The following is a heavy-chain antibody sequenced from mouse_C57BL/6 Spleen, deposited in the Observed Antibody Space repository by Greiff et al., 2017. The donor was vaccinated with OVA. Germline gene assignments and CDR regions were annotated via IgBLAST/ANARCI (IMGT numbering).Heavy chain of an antibody. J-gene: IGHJ2*01. CDR2: IDPSDSYT. V-gene: IGHV1-50*01. CDR3: ARSEGD. CDR1: GYTFTSYW. Sequence: QVQLQQPGAELVKPGASVKLSCKASGYTFTSYWMQWVKQRPGQGLEWIGEIDPSDSYTNYNQKFKGKATLTVDTSSSTAYMQLSSLTSEDSAVYYCARSEGDWGQGTTLTVSS. D-gene: IGHD3-3*01.